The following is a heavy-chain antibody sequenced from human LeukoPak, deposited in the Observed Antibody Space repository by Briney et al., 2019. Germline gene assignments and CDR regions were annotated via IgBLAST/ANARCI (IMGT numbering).Heavy chain of an antibody. V-gene: IGHV4-34*01. CDR3: ARGATGTTNHYYYYYYMDV. CDR1: GGSFSGYY. Sequence: SETLSLTCAVYGGSFSGYYWSWIRQPPGKGLEWIGEINHSGSTNYNPSLKSRVTISVDRSKNQFSLKLTSVTAADTAVYYCARGATGTTNHYYYYYYMDVWGKGTTVTVSS. D-gene: IGHD1-7*01. J-gene: IGHJ6*03. CDR2: INHSGST.